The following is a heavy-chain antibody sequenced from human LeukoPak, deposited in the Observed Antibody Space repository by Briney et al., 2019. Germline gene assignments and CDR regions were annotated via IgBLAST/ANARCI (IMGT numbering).Heavy chain of an antibody. V-gene: IGHV3-23*01. CDR3: AKRVPYSSSSLYFDY. CDR1: GFTFSNFA. J-gene: IGHJ4*02. Sequence: GGSLRPSCAASGFTFSNFAMSWVRQAPGKGLKWVSAITDSGDGTYYADSVKGRFTISRDNSKNTLYLQMSSLRAEDTAVYYCAKRVPYSSSSLYFDYWGRGTLVTVSS. CDR2: ITDSGDGT. D-gene: IGHD6-6*01.